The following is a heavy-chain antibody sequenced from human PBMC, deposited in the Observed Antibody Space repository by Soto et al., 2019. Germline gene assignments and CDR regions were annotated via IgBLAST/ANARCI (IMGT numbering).Heavy chain of an antibody. V-gene: IGHV4-31*03. D-gene: IGHD6-19*01. CDR2: IYYSGST. CDR3: ARESAGVFDY. Sequence: QVQLQESGPGLVTPSQTLSLTCTVSSASISSGGYFWSWIRQHPGKGLEWIGSIYYSGSTYYNPSLESRATISVDTSENQFSLKLSSVTAADTAVYYCARESAGVFDYWGQGTLVPVSS. CDR1: SASISSGGYF. J-gene: IGHJ4*02.